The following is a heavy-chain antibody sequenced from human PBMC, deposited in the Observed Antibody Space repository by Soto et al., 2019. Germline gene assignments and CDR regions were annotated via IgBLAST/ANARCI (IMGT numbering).Heavy chain of an antibody. J-gene: IGHJ4*02. V-gene: IGHV1-69*13. CDR2: IIPIFGTA. Sequence: ASVNVSCKASGGTFSSYAISWVRQAPGQGLEWMGGIIPIFGTANYAQKFQGRVTITADESTSTAYMELSSLRSEDTAVYYCARGYWFGELLATATYFDYWGQGTLVTVSS. D-gene: IGHD3-10*01. CDR3: ARGYWFGELLATATYFDY. CDR1: GGTFSSYA.